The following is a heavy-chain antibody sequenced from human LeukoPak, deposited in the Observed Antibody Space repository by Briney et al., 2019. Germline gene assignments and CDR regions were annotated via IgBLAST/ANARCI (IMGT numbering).Heavy chain of an antibody. V-gene: IGHV4-34*01. CDR1: GGSFSGYY. Sequence: SETLSLTCAGYGGSFSGYYWSWIRQPPGKGLEWIGEINHSGSTNYNPSLKSRVTISVDTSKNQFSLKLSSVTAADTAVYYCARVGRRGYRVNNWFDPWGQGTLVTVSS. CDR3: ARVGRRGYRVNNWFDP. D-gene: IGHD5-18*01. J-gene: IGHJ5*02. CDR2: INHSGST.